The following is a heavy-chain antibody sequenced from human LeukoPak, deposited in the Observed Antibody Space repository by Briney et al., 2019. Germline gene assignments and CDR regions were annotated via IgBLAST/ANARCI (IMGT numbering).Heavy chain of an antibody. V-gene: IGHV3-23*01. CDR2: ISGSGGSK. Sequence: GGSLRLSCAAWGFTFSNYAMRWVGQAAGKGLEWVSGISGSGGSKYYADCVKGWLTISRDNSKNTLYVQMDSLRAEDTAVYYCAKVGIRISLIVVVFTTADDWYFDLWGRGTLVTVSS. CDR1: GFTFSNYA. CDR3: AKVGIRISLIVVVFTTADDWYFDL. J-gene: IGHJ2*01. D-gene: IGHD3-22*01.